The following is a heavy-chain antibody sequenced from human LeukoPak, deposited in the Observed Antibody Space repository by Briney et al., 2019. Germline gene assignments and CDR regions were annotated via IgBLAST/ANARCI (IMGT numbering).Heavy chain of an antibody. D-gene: IGHD2-2*01. V-gene: IGHV1-18*01. CDR3: ARDPRHLCSSNSCFGDY. J-gene: IGHJ4*02. CDR2: ISAYNGNT. Sequence: AAVKVSCMSSGYSFNNYGISWVGQAPGQGLEGMGWISAYNGNTNYAQKIQGRVTMTTDTSTNTAYLELRSLRSDDTAVYYCARDPRHLCSSNSCFGDYWGQGTLVTVSS. CDR1: GYSFNNYG.